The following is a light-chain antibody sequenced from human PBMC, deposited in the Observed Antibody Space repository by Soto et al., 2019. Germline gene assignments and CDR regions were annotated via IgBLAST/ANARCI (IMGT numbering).Light chain of an antibody. V-gene: IGKV3-11*01. CDR3: QQGGT. Sequence: DIVLTQSPATLSLSPGERATLSCRASQSVNSYLAWYQQKPGQAPKLLIYDASNRATGIPARFSGSGSGTDFTLSISGLEPKDFAVYYCQQGGTFGQGTRLEIK. CDR2: DAS. J-gene: IGKJ5*01. CDR1: QSVNSY.